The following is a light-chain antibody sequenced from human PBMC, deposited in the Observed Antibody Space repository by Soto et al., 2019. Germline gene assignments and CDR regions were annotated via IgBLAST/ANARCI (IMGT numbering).Light chain of an antibody. CDR1: SSDVGGYDY. CDR3: SSYTTTSTYD. V-gene: IGLV2-14*01. CDR2: EVT. Sequence: QSVLTQPASVSGSPGQTITISCTGTSSDVGGYDYVSWYQQHPDKAPRFMIYEVTNRPSGVSHRFSGSKSGNTASLTISGLQAEDEADYYCSSYTTTSTYDFGTGTKLTVL. J-gene: IGLJ1*01.